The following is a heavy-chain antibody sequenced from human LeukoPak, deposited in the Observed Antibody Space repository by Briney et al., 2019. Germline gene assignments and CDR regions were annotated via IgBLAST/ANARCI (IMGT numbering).Heavy chain of an antibody. Sequence: SETLSLTCTVSGGSISSYCWSWIRQPPGKGLEWIGYIYYSGSTNYNPSLKSRVTISVDTSKNQFSLKLSSVTAADTAVYYCARNRANIVVVPAAIDYWGQGTLVTVSS. V-gene: IGHV4-59*01. CDR2: IYYSGST. D-gene: IGHD2-2*01. CDR3: ARNRANIVVVPAAIDY. CDR1: GGSISSYC. J-gene: IGHJ4*02.